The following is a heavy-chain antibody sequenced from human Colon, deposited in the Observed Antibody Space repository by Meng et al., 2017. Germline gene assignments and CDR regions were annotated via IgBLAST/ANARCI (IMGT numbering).Heavy chain of an antibody. Sequence: QVQLQESGPGLVKLSEPLSRTCFVSGYSISTAYYWGWIRQTPGKGLEWIASIDRSGTTYYNPSLESRVTISVDTSKNHFSLRLNSVTAADTAVYFCARTIYSSSVDYWGQGTLVTVSS. V-gene: IGHV4-38-2*01. CDR1: GYSISTAYY. CDR2: IDRSGTT. D-gene: IGHD3-22*01. J-gene: IGHJ4*02. CDR3: ARTIYSSSVDY.